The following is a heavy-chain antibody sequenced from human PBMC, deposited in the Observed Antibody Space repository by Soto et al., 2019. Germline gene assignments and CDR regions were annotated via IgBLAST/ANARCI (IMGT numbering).Heavy chain of an antibody. CDR1: GFTLTTYW. CDR3: TRGSGLATPFDF. J-gene: IGHJ4*02. D-gene: IGHD6-19*01. CDR2: INQDESEK. Sequence: GGSLRLSCAASGFTLTTYWMTWVRQAPGKGLEWVANINQDESEKYYVDSVKGRFTISRDIAKSSVYLQMNSLRDEDTAVYFCTRGSGLATPFDFWGQGALVTVSS. V-gene: IGHV3-7*03.